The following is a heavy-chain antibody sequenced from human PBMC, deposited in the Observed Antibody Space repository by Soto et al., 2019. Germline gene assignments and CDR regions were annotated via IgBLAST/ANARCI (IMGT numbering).Heavy chain of an antibody. V-gene: IGHV3-21*01. CDR1: DFTFSDST. CDR3: ARRVTMTVVTTAFDAFDV. J-gene: IGHJ3*01. CDR2: ISRENNYI. D-gene: IGHD3-22*01. Sequence: GGSLRLSCAASDFTFSDSTMSWVRQAPGKGLEWVSSISRENNYIYYADSVKGRFTISRDNAKNSLYLQMNSLNAEDTAVYYGARRVTMTVVTTAFDAFDVWGKGTRVTVSS.